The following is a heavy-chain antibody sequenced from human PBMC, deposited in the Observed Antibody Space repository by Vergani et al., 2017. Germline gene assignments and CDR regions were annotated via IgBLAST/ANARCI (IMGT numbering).Heavy chain of an antibody. J-gene: IGHJ4*02. CDR3: AREGYTSSGWSNLNFDY. D-gene: IGHD6-19*01. V-gene: IGHV5-51*01. CDR2: IYPGDSDT. Sequence: EVQLVPSGAEVKKPGESLTISCKGSGYSFTSYWIGWVRQMPGKGLEWMGIIYPGDSDTRYSPSFQGQVTISADKSISTAYLQWSSLKASDTAMYYCAREGYTSSGWSNLNFDYWGQGTLVTVSS. CDR1: GYSFTSYW.